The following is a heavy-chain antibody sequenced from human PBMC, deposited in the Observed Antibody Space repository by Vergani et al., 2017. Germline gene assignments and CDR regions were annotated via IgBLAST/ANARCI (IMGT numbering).Heavy chain of an antibody. J-gene: IGHJ5*02. Sequence: QVRLQESGPGLVKPSETLSLTCSVSGVSMSGYYWSLIRQPPGKELEWIGYMYHSGSTNYNPALETRVTISGDTSKNQFSLKLNSVTAADTAVYYCGRVADFYGLGSRLLDLWGQGILVTVSS. CDR3: GRVADFYGLGSRLLDL. D-gene: IGHD3-10*01. CDR2: MYHSGST. V-gene: IGHV4-59*01. CDR1: GVSMSGYY.